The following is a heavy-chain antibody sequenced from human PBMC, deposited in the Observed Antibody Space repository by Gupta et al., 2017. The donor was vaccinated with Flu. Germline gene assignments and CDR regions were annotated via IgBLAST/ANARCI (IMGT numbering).Heavy chain of an antibody. J-gene: IGHJ4*02. CDR1: GSTFSSYA. Sequence: QLQLVQSGAEVKKPGSSVKVSCKASGSTFSSYAISWVRQAPGQGLEWMGGIIPIFGTANYAQKCQGRVTITADESTSTAYMELSSLRSEDTAVYYCARQASGYDICHLDYWGQGTLVTVSS. CDR3: ARQASGYDICHLDY. V-gene: IGHV1-69*01. D-gene: IGHD5-12*01. CDR2: IIPIFGTA.